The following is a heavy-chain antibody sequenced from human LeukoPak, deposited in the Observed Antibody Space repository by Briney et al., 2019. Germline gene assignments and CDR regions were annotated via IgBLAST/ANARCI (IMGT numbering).Heavy chain of an antibody. V-gene: IGHV3-53*01. D-gene: IGHD3-22*01. Sequence: GGSLRLSCAASGFTISDNYMSWVRQAPGKGLEWVSVIYMNAGSTSYADSVRGRFTISRDNAKNTLYLQMNSLRAEDTAVYYCARVLIGYYYDTFDYWGQGSLVTVSS. CDR1: GFTISDNY. CDR2: IYMNAGST. J-gene: IGHJ4*02. CDR3: ARVLIGYYYDTFDY.